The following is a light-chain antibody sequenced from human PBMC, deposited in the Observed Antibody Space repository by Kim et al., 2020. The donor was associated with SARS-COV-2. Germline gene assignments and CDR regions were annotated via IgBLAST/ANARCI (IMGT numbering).Light chain of an antibody. CDR3: QSYDSSKWV. V-gene: IGLV6-57*03. J-gene: IGLJ3*02. CDR1: SGSIASNY. Sequence: GKTVTISCTRSSGSIASNYVQWYQQRPGSAPTTVIYEDNKRPSGVPDRFSGSIDSSSNSASLTISGLKTEDEADYYCQSYDSSKWVFGGGTQLTVL. CDR2: EDN.